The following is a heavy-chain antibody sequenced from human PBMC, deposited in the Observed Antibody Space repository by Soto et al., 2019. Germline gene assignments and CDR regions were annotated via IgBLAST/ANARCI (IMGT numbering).Heavy chain of an antibody. Sequence: QPGGSLRLSCTASGFTFGDYAMSWVRQAPGKGLEWVGFIRSKAYGGTTEYAASVKGRFTISRDDSKSIAYLQMNSLKTEDTAVYYCTLIARDYSAFDIWGQGTMVTVSS. CDR2: IRSKAYGGTT. J-gene: IGHJ3*02. CDR3: TLIARDYSAFDI. CDR1: GFTFGDYA. V-gene: IGHV3-49*04. D-gene: IGHD3-10*01.